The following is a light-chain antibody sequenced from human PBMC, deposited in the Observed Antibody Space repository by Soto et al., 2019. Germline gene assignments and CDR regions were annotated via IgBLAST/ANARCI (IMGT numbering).Light chain of an antibody. CDR1: QSVSSC. CDR2: DAS. J-gene: IGKJ5*01. CDR3: QQRSNWPIT. V-gene: IGKV3-11*01. Sequence: APGTELVSKGDRTTITCRASQSVSSCLAWYQQKPGQAPRLLIYDASNRATGIPARFSGSGSGTDFTLTISSLEPEDFAAYYCQQRSNWPITFGQGTGVEIK.